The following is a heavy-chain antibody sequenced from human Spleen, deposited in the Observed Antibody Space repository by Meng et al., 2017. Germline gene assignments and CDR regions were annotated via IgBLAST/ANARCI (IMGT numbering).Heavy chain of an antibody. Sequence: SETLSLTCTVSGDSISSVYWSWIRQPPGKGLEWIGSTYYSGSTKYNPSLKSRATISVDTSKNQISLKVNSVIAADTAVYYCARQYRRIRGVTLWFDAWGQGALVTVSS. D-gene: IGHD3-10*01. CDR3: ARQYRRIRGVTLWFDA. J-gene: IGHJ5*02. CDR1: GDSISSVY. CDR2: TYYSGST. V-gene: IGHV4-59*01.